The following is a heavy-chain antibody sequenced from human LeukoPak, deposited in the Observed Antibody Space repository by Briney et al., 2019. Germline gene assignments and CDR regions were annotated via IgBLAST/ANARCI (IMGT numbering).Heavy chain of an antibody. CDR2: IYTSGST. V-gene: IGHV4-61*02. J-gene: IGHJ6*03. Sequence: SETLSLTRTVSGGSISSGSYYWSWIRQPAGKGLEWIGRIYTSGSTNYNPSLKSRVTISVDTSKNQFSLKLSSVTAADTAVYYCARERGYCSGGSCYYYMDVWGKGTTVTISS. CDR1: GGSISSGSYY. D-gene: IGHD2-15*01. CDR3: ARERGYCSGGSCYYYMDV.